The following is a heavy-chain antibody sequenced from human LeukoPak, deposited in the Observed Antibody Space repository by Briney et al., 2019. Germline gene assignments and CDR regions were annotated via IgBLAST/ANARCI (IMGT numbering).Heavy chain of an antibody. Sequence: SETLSLTCTVSVDSISSSSYYWGWIRQPPGEGPQWIGYIYHDGSTNYSPSLRSRVSISVDTSKNQFSLKLSSVTTADTAVYFCATFFDFWFGPWGQGTQVTVSS. V-gene: IGHV4-61*05. CDR1: VDSISSSSYY. D-gene: IGHD5/OR15-5a*01. CDR3: ATFFDFWFGP. CDR2: IYHDGST. J-gene: IGHJ5*02.